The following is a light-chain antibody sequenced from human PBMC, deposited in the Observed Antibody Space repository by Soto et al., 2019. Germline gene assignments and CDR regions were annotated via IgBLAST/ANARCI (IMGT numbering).Light chain of an antibody. V-gene: IGKV1-39*01. Sequence: DLQMTQSPSSLSASVGDRVTITCRASQSISNYLNWYQQKPGKAPKVLIYAASNLQSGVPSRFSGSGSGTDFTLTISSLQPEDFATYYCQQSYSTPITFGQGTRLEIE. CDR1: QSISNY. CDR2: AAS. CDR3: QQSYSTPIT. J-gene: IGKJ5*01.